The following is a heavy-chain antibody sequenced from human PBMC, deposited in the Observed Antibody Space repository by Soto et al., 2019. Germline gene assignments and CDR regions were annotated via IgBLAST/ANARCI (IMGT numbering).Heavy chain of an antibody. CDR1: GFTFSSYA. CDR3: AKDLEDYYGSGSLGNWFDP. Sequence: EVQLLESGGGLVQPGGSLRLSCAASGFTFSSYAMSWVRQAPGKGLEWVSAISGSGGSTYYADSVKGRFTISRDNCKNTLYLQMNSLRAEDTAVYYCAKDLEDYYGSGSLGNWFDPWGQGTLVTVSS. V-gene: IGHV3-23*01. CDR2: ISGSGGST. J-gene: IGHJ5*02. D-gene: IGHD3-10*01.